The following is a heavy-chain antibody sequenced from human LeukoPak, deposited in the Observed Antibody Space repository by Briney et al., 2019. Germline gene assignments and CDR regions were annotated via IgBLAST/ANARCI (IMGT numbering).Heavy chain of an antibody. D-gene: IGHD2-15*01. J-gene: IGHJ3*02. CDR1: GFTFSSYA. Sequence: GGSLRLSCAASGFTFSSYAMHWVRQAPGRGLEWVAVISYDGSNKYYADSVKGRFTISRDNSKNTLYLQMNSLRAEDTAVYYCARGSPRYCSGGSCYSIDAFDIWGQGTMVTVSS. CDR3: ARGSPRYCSGGSCYSIDAFDI. CDR2: ISYDGSNK. V-gene: IGHV3-30*04.